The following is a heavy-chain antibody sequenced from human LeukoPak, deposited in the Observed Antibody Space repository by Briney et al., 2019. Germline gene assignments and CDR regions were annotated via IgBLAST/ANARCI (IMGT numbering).Heavy chain of an antibody. Sequence: GGSLRLSCAASGFTFSSYAMSWVRQAPGKGLEWVSAISGSGSSTYYADSVKGRFTISRDNSKNTLYLQMNSLRAEDTAVYYCAKDDPVLRFLEWLPAFDIWGQGTMVTVSS. J-gene: IGHJ3*02. CDR3: AKDDPVLRFLEWLPAFDI. CDR1: GFTFSSYA. V-gene: IGHV3-23*01. CDR2: ISGSGSST. D-gene: IGHD3-3*01.